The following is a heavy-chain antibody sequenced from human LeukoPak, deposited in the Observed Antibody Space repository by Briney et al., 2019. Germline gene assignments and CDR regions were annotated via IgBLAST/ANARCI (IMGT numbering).Heavy chain of an antibody. CDR3: ARQHGGNYLDF. D-gene: IGHD4-23*01. V-gene: IGHV4-59*01. J-gene: IGHJ4*02. Sequence: PSETLSLTCTVSGVSISYNYWSWLRQPPGQGLEWIGQIFYTGTTEYNPSLKSRVFMSLATSKNQFSLRLSSVTAGDTAVYNCARQHGGNYLDFWGQGTLVTVSS. CDR2: IFYTGTT. CDR1: GVSISYNY.